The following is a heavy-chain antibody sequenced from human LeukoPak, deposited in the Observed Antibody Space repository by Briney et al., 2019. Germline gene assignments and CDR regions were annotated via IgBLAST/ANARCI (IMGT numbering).Heavy chain of an antibody. V-gene: IGHV4-4*07. CDR2: ISPSGST. J-gene: IGHJ2*01. CDR3: ARGTGGIYDILTGYYRFWYFDL. Sequence: SETLSLTCTVSGGSISNYYWSWIRQPAGKGLEWIGRISPSGSTNYNPSLKSRVTMSVDTSKNQFSLKLSSVTAADTAVYYCARGTGGIYDILTGYYRFWYFDLWGRGTLVTVSS. CDR1: GGSISNYY. D-gene: IGHD3-9*01.